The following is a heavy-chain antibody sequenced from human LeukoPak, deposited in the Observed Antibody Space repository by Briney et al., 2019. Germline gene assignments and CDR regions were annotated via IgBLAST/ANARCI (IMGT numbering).Heavy chain of an antibody. J-gene: IGHJ4*02. Sequence: ASVKVSCKASGGTFSSYAISWVRQAPGQGLEWMGWINPNSGGTNYAQKFQGRVTMTRDTSISTAYMELSRLRSDDTAVYYCARGGPPLTYYYDSSGYGNWGQGTLVTVSS. CDR3: ARGGPPLTYYYDSSGYGN. CDR2: INPNSGGT. V-gene: IGHV1-2*02. D-gene: IGHD3-22*01. CDR1: GGTFSSYA.